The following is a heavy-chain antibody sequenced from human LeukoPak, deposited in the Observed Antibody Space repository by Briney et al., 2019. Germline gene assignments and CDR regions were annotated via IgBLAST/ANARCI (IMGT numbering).Heavy chain of an antibody. D-gene: IGHD2-2*01. CDR2: INHSGST. CDR3: ARDRTQGYCSSTSCYGPRDRIAKGSDAFDI. Sequence: PSETLSLTCAVYGGSFSGYYWSWIRQPPGKGLEWIGEINHSGSTNYNPSLKSRVTISVDTSKNQFSLKLSSVTAADTAVYYCARDRTQGYCSSTSCYGPRDRIAKGSDAFDIWGQGTMVTVSS. V-gene: IGHV4-34*01. J-gene: IGHJ3*02. CDR1: GGSFSGYY.